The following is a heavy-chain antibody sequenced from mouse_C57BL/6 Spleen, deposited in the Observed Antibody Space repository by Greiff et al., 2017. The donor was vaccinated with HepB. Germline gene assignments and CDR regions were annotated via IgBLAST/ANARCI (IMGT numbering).Heavy chain of an antibody. CDR2: IRLKSDNYAT. D-gene: IGHD1-1*01. J-gene: IGHJ2*01. V-gene: IGHV6-3*01. CDR1: GFTFSNYW. Sequence: EVQVVESGGGLVQPGGSMKLSCVASGFTFSNYWMNWVRQSPEKGLEWVAQIRLKSDNYATHYAASVKGRFTISRDDSKSSVYLQMNNLRAEDTGIYYCTVRVVPHFDYWGQGTTLTVSS. CDR3: TVRVVPHFDY.